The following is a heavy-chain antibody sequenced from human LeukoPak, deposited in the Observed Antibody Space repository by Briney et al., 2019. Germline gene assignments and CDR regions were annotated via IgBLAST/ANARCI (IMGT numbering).Heavy chain of an antibody. CDR3: ARDSVFYYYDSSGYSTHYYYYGMDV. V-gene: IGHV1-18*01. CDR2: ISAYNGNT. J-gene: IGHJ6*02. Sequence: ASVKVSCKASGYTFTSYGTSWVRQAPGQGLEWMGWISAYNGNTNYAQKLQGRVTMTTDTSTSTAYVELRSLRSDDTAVYYCARDSVFYYYDSSGYSTHYYYYGMDVWGQGTTVTVSS. D-gene: IGHD3-22*01. CDR1: GYTFTSYG.